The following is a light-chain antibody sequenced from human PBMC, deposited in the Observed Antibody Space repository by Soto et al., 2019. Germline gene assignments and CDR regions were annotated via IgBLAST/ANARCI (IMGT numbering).Light chain of an antibody. Sequence: VLTQSPATLSVSPGEGATLSCRASQSVGSSLAWYQQNPGQAPRLLMFDSSTRATGVPAKFSGSGSGTEFTLTISSLQSEDFAIFFCQQRSNWPPTFGQGTRLEIK. V-gene: IGKV3-15*01. CDR3: QQRSNWPPT. CDR2: DSS. CDR1: QSVGSS. J-gene: IGKJ5*01.